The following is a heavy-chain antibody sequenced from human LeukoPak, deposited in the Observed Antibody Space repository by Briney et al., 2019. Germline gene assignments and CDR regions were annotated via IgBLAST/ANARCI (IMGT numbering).Heavy chain of an antibody. CDR2: INPNSGGT. CDR3: ARTRGTISTDFDY. Sequence: ASVKVSCKASGYTFTGYYMHWVRQAPGQGLEWMGWINPNSGGTNYAQKFQGWVTMTRDTSISTAYMELSRLRSDDTAVYYCARTRGTISTDFDYWGQGTLVTVSS. D-gene: IGHD4-17*01. CDR1: GYTFTGYY. V-gene: IGHV1-2*04. J-gene: IGHJ4*02.